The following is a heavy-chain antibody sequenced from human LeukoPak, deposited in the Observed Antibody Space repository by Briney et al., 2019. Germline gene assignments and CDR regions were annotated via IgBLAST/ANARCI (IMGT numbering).Heavy chain of an antibody. D-gene: IGHD2-15*01. CDR2: TRYDGSNK. Sequence: GGSLRLSCAASGFTFSIYGMHWVRQAPGKGLEWVAFTRYDGSNKDYADSVKGRFTISRDNSKNTLYLQMNSLRAEDTAVYYCAKTRGYCSGGTCSYMDVWGKGTTVTVSS. CDR3: AKTRGYCSGGTCSYMDV. CDR1: GFTFSIYG. V-gene: IGHV3-30*02. J-gene: IGHJ6*03.